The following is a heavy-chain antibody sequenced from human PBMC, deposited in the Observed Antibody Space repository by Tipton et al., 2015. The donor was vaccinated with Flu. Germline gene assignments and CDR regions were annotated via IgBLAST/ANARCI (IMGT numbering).Heavy chain of an antibody. Sequence: TLSLTCTVSGGSIRGYVWTWIRQPPGKGLEWMGYIYDTGSTNYNPSLKGRVSMSVDTSKNQLSLKVTSVTAADTAIYYCARAPFGDYWVDYWGQGTLVTVSS. CDR1: GGSIRGYV. V-gene: IGHV4-59*01. J-gene: IGHJ4*02. CDR3: ARAPFGDYWVDY. CDR2: IYDTGST. D-gene: IGHD4-17*01.